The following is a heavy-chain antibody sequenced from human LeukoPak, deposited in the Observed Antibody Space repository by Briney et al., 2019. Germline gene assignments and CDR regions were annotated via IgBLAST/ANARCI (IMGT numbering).Heavy chain of an antibody. D-gene: IGHD5/OR15-5a*01. CDR3: AVSFDS. V-gene: IGHV3-48*01. J-gene: IGHJ4*02. Sequence: GGSLRLSCAASGFTFSSYSMNWVRQAPGKGLEWVSYISSSSGTTYYADSVKGRFTISRDNAKNSLYLQMNRLRAEDTAVYFCAVSFDSWGQGTLVTVSS. CDR2: ISSSSGTT. CDR1: GFTFSSYS.